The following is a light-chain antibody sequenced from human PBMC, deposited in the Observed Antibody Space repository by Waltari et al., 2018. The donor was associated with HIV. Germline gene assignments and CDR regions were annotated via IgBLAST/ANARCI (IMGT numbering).Light chain of an antibody. CDR1: QRVLYTSNNKNY. V-gene: IGKV4-1*01. J-gene: IGKJ2*01. Sequence: DVVMTQSPDSLAVSLGGRAAIQCKSSQRVLYTSNNKNYVAWYQKKPGQPPKVLIYWASTRDSGVPDRFSGSGSGTDFTLTISSLQAEDVAVYYWQQYYSLPTFGQGTKLEIK. CDR2: WAS. CDR3: QQYYSLPT.